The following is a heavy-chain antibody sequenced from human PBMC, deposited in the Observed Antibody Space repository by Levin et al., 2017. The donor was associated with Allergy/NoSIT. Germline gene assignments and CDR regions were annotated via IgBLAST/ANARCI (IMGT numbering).Heavy chain of an antibody. D-gene: IGHD3-10*01. Sequence: QAGGSLRLSCAASGFTFSSYAMSWVRQAPGRGLEWVSSISGSGGDTYYADSVRGRFTISRDNSKNTLYLQMNRLRAEDTAVYYCAKLPRITMVQDHYMDVWGKGTTVTVSS. CDR1: GFTFSSYA. CDR2: ISGSGGDT. J-gene: IGHJ6*03. CDR3: AKLPRITMVQDHYMDV. V-gene: IGHV3-23*01.